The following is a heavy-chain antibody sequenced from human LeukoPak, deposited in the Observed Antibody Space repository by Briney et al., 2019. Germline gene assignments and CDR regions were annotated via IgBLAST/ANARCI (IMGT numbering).Heavy chain of an antibody. CDR2: IYYSGST. CDR3: ASPMTTVTTDDY. D-gene: IGHD4-11*01. J-gene: IGHJ4*02. Sequence: PSETLSLTCTVSGGSISSSSYYWGWIRQPPGKGLEWIGSIYYSGSTYYSPSLKSRVTISVDTSKNQFSLKLSSVTAADTAVYYCASPMTTVTTDDYWGQGTLVTVSS. CDR1: GGSISSSSYY. V-gene: IGHV4-39*01.